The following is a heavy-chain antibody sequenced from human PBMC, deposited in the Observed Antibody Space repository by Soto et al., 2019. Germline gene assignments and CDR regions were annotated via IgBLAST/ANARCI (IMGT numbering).Heavy chain of an antibody. Sequence: QVQLVQPGAEVKKPGASVKVSCKASGYTFTSYDINWVRQATGQGLEWMGWMNPNSGNTGYAQKFQGRVTMTRNTSISTAYMELSSLRSEDTTVYYCARERSGSYYFDYWGQGTLVTVSS. J-gene: IGHJ4*02. CDR3: ARERSGSYYFDY. CDR2: MNPNSGNT. CDR1: GYTFTSYD. D-gene: IGHD1-26*01. V-gene: IGHV1-8*01.